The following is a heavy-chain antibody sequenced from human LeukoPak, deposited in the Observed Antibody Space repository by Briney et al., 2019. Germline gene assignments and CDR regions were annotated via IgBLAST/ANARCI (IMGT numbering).Heavy chain of an antibody. Sequence: ASVTVSCKTSGYNFLAHYIHWVRQAPGLGLEWMGWINSNTGGSMTAQKFQGGVSLTRDTATTTAYLEVRRLTADDTAVYFCARDLYGSLSYGLDTWGQGTLVIVSS. CDR3: ARDLYGSLSYGLDT. D-gene: IGHD3-16*01. J-gene: IGHJ5*02. CDR1: GYNFLAHY. V-gene: IGHV1-2*02. CDR2: INSNTGGS.